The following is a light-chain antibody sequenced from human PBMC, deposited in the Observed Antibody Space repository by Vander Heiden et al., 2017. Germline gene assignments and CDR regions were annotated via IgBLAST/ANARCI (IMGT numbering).Light chain of an antibody. CDR1: QSGSSN. CDR2: GAS. V-gene: IGKV3-15*01. CDR3: QQYKNWPRT. J-gene: IGKJ1*01. Sequence: EIVMTQSPATLSVSPGERATLSCRASQSGSSNLAWYQQKPGQAPRLLIYGASTRATGIPARFSGSGSGTDFTLTISSLQSEDFAVYYCQQYKNWPRTFGQGTKVEIK.